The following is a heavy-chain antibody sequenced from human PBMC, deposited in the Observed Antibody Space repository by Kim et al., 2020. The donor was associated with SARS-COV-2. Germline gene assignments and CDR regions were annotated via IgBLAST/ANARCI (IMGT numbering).Heavy chain of an antibody. J-gene: IGHJ6*02. CDR1: GYTFTSYG. V-gene: IGHV1-18*01. CDR2: ISAYNGNT. D-gene: IGHD6-13*01. CDR3: ARAAQQLDSYNYYYGMDV. Sequence: ASVKVSCKASGYTFTSYGISWVRQDPGQGLEWMGWISAYNGNTNYAQKLQGRVTMTTDTSTSTAYMELRSLRSDDTAVYYCARAAQQLDSYNYYYGMDVWGQGNTVTVYS.